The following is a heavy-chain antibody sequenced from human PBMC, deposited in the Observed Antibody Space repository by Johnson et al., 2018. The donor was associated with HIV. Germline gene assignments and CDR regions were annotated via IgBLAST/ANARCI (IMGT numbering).Heavy chain of an antibody. CDR3: ARESRYNFWSGYDAFDI. CDR2: INSDGTIT. CDR1: GFTFSSYA. J-gene: IGHJ3*02. D-gene: IGHD3-3*01. Sequence: VQLVESGGGLVQPGGSLRLSCAASGFTFSSYAMSWVRQAPGKGLVWVSRINSDGTITSYADYVKGRFTIPRDNAKNPLYLQMNSLRAEDTAVYYCARESRYNFWSGYDAFDIWGQGTMVTVSS. V-gene: IGHV3-74*01.